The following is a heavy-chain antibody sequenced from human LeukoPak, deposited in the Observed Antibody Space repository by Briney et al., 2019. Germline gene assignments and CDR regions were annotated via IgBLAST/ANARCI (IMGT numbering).Heavy chain of an antibody. V-gene: IGHV4-61*02. CDR3: ARDDGKAVALDY. CDR1: GGSIRSGSYY. D-gene: IGHD6-19*01. J-gene: IGHJ4*02. CDR2: IYTSGST. Sequence: SQTLSLTXTVSGGSIRSGSYYWSWIRQPAGKGLEWIGRIYTSGSTNYNPSLKSRVTISVDTSKNQFSLKLSSVTAADTAVYYCARDDGKAVALDYWGQGTLVTVSS.